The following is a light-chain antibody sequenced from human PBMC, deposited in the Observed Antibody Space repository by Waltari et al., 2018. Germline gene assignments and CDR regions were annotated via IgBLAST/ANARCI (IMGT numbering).Light chain of an antibody. CDR2: DAS. CDR3: QQYYTVPYS. J-gene: IGKJ2*01. Sequence: DIQMTQSPSSLSASVGDRAPITCQPSQDINKYLNWFQQTPGKAPRVLTYDASDLETGVPSRFSGNGSGTDFSLTISSLQPEDIGRYYCQQYYTVPYSFGQGTTLELK. CDR1: QDINKY. V-gene: IGKV1-33*01.